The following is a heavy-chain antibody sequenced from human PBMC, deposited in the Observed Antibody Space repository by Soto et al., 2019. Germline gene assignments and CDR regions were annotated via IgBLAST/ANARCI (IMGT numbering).Heavy chain of an antibody. CDR1: GFTFDEYA. CDR2: ISWNGDNI. J-gene: IGHJ4*02. D-gene: IGHD3-16*01. V-gene: IGHV3-9*01. CDR3: AKERQGGGIFGALGDY. Sequence: EVQLMESGGGLVQPGRSLRLSCAASGFTFDEYAMHWVRQVPGKGLEWVSGISWNGDNIGYADSVKGRFSISRDNARDLLSIQMHRLRAEDTGFYLWAKERQGGGIFGALGDYWGQGTLVTVSS.